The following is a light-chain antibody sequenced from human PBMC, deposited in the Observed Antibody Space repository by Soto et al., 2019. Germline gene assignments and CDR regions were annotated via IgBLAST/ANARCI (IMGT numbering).Light chain of an antibody. CDR2: TTS. Sequence: PINQSPSSTSASVGNLVTIISRASQSINSHLNWYQKKPGKAPKLLIHTTSSLQSGAPSRFSGSGTGTDFTLTISSLQPEDFATYYCQQCDSQTPTFGGGSKVEI. CDR3: QQCDSQTPT. V-gene: IGKV1-39*01. CDR1: QSINSH. J-gene: IGKJ4*01.